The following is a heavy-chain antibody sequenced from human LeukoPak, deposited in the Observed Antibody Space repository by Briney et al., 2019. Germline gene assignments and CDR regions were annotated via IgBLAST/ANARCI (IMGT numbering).Heavy chain of an antibody. V-gene: IGHV1-18*01. CDR2: TSVYNGNT. CDR1: GYTFTNYG. CDR3: ARVVSGSYYHLDY. J-gene: IGHJ4*02. D-gene: IGHD1-26*01. Sequence: ASVKVSCKASGYTFTNYGITWVRQASGQGLEWMGWTSVYNGNTVYTQKLQGRVTMTTDTSTSTVYMELRSLRSDDTAMYYCARVVSGSYYHLDYWGQGTLVTVSS.